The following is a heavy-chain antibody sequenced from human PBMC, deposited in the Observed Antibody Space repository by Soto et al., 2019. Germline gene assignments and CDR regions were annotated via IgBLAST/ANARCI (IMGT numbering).Heavy chain of an antibody. Sequence: VHLVQSGAEVKKPGASVKVSCKASGYTFTSYAISWVRQAPGQGLEWMGWIRGYNGDTKYAQKLQGRVTMTTDTSTGTDYMELRSLRSDDTAVYYCARVVDTAMASFDYWGQGTLVTVSS. CDR2: IRGYNGDT. CDR3: ARVVDTAMASFDY. CDR1: GYTFTSYA. V-gene: IGHV1-18*01. D-gene: IGHD5-18*01. J-gene: IGHJ4*02.